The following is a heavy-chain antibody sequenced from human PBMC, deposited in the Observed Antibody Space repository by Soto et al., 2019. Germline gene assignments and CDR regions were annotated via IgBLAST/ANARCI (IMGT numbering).Heavy chain of an antibody. CDR3: ARGSRVKIPAASGRDYYYHGLDV. D-gene: IGHD6-25*01. V-gene: IGHV4-34*01. CDR2: INHRGST. J-gene: IGHJ6*02. CDR1: GGSFSGYY. Sequence: QVQLQQWGAGLLKPSETLSLTCAVYGGSFSGYYWSWIRQPPGKGLEWIGEINHRGSTNYNPSLNRPLTISVDPSKNQFSLTLNSVTAADTAVYYCARGSRVKIPAASGRDYYYHGLDVWGQGTAVTVSS.